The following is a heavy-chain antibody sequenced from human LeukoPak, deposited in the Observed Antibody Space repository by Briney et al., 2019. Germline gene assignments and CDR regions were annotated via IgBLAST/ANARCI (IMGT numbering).Heavy chain of an antibody. CDR1: GYTFTSYW. CDR2: IYPGDSDT. D-gene: IGHD3-10*01. J-gene: IGHJ4*02. CDR3: ARPRGTMVRGVITYFDY. Sequence: KVSCKASGYTFTSYWIGWVRQMPGKGLEWMGIIYPGDSDTRYSPSFQGQVTISADKSISTAYLQWSSLKASDTAMYYCARPRGTMVRGVITYFDYWGQGTLVTVSS. V-gene: IGHV5-51*01.